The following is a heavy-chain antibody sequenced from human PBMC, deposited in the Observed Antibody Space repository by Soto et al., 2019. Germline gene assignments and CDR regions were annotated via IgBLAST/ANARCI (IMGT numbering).Heavy chain of an antibody. J-gene: IGHJ3*02. CDR2: IYHSGTT. CDR1: GGSITSGGRS. Sequence: PSETLSLTCAVSGGSITSGGRSWSWIRQPPGKGLEWIGYIYHSGTTFYSPSLKSRVTISVDRSKNQFSLKLSSVTAADTAVYYCARGANSGYDYRAFDIWGQGTLVTV. D-gene: IGHD5-12*01. V-gene: IGHV4-30-2*01. CDR3: ARGANSGYDYRAFDI.